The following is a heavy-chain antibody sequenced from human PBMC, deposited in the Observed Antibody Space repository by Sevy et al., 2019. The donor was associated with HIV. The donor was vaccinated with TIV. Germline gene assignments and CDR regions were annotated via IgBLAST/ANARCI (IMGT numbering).Heavy chain of an antibody. CDR3: VKGSYSYGDKDYDAFDI. V-gene: IGHV3-64D*06. J-gene: IGHJ3*02. Sequence: GGSLRLSCSASGFTFSSYDMHWVRQAPGKGLEYVSAISSNGGSTYYADSVKGRFTISRDNSKNTLYLQMSSLRAEDTDVYYCVKGSYSYGDKDYDAFDIWGQGTMVTVSS. CDR1: GFTFSSYD. D-gene: IGHD5-18*01. CDR2: ISSNGGST.